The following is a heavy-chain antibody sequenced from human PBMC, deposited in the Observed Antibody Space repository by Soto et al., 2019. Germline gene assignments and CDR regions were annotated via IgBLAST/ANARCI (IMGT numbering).Heavy chain of an antibody. D-gene: IGHD3-16*02. V-gene: IGHV4-34*12. CDR1: GGSFSCYY. CDR3: ASGRLHYEYICGTYRTYYFDS. CDR2: VFHSGST. J-gene: IGHJ4*02. Sequence: SGTLSLTCVVSGGSFSCYYWSWFRQPPGEGLEWIGEVFHSGSTTYNPSLRSRVSMSIDTSKTQFSLTLRSVTAADTAVYYCASGRLHYEYICGTYRTYYFDSWGQGTLVTVPQ.